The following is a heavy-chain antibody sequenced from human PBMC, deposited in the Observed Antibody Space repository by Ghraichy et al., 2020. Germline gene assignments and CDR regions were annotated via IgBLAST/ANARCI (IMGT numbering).Heavy chain of an antibody. J-gene: IGHJ4*02. CDR2: IDGDGSGI. D-gene: IGHD3-9*01. V-gene: IGHV3-74*03. CDR1: GFSFSSYW. CDR3: ARRYYDISTGMFLDF. Sequence: LSLTCAASGFSFSSYWMHWVRQAPGKGLAWVSRIDGDGSGIKYADAVKGRFTISRDNAKNTLYLQMSSLRAEDTAVYYCARRYYDISTGMFLDFWGKGALVTV.